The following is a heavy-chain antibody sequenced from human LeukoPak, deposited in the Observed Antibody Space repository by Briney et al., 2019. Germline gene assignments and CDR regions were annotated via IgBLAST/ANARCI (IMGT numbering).Heavy chain of an antibody. CDR2: IDPSDSYT. V-gene: IGHV5-10-1*01. Sequence: GESLKISCKGSGYSFTSYWISWVRQMPGKGLEWMGRIDPSDSYTNYSPSFQGHVTISADKSISTAYLQWSSLKASDTAMYYCAWGWSGEFDYWGQGTLVTVSS. CDR1: GYSFTSYW. J-gene: IGHJ4*02. D-gene: IGHD3-10*01. CDR3: AWGWSGEFDY.